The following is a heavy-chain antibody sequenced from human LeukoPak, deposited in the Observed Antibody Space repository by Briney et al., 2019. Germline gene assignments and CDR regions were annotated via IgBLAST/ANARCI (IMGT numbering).Heavy chain of an antibody. CDR2: INPNSGGT. D-gene: IGHD3-22*01. CDR3: ARGGYYDSSAYRVLDY. J-gene: IGHJ4*02. CDR1: GYTFTGYY. V-gene: IGHV1-2*02. Sequence: ASVKVSCKASGYTFTGYYMHWVRRAPGQGLEWMGWINPNSGGTNSAQTFQGRVTMTRDASISAAHMEVSRLRSDDTAVYYCARGGYYDSSAYRVLDYWGQGTLVTVSS.